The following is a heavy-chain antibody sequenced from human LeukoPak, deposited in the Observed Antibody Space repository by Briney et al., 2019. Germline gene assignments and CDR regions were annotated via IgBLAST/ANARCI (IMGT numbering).Heavy chain of an antibody. Sequence: GGSLRLSCAASGFTFSNYGMSWVRQAPGQGLEWVSFISDSGDDTFYTDSVKGRFTISRDNFRNVLFLQMNSLRAEDSAVYYCAKRQFISGWFKFFDSWGQGTLVTVSS. CDR1: GFTFSNYG. V-gene: IGHV3-23*01. D-gene: IGHD6-19*01. J-gene: IGHJ4*02. CDR2: ISDSGDDT. CDR3: AKRQFISGWFKFFDS.